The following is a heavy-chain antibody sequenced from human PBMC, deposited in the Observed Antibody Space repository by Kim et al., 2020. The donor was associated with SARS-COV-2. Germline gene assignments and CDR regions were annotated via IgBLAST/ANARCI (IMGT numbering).Heavy chain of an antibody. V-gene: IGHV3-33*01. CDR3: ARDLGPTTYYYDSSGRGLGY. CDR2: IWYDGSNK. D-gene: IGHD3-22*01. CDR1: GFTFSSYG. Sequence: GGSLRRSCAASGFTFSSYGMHWVRQAPGKGLEWVAVIWYDGSNKYYADSVKGRFTISRDNSKNTLYLQMNSLRAEDTAVYYCARDLGPTTYYYDSSGRGLGYWGQGTLVTVSS. J-gene: IGHJ4*02.